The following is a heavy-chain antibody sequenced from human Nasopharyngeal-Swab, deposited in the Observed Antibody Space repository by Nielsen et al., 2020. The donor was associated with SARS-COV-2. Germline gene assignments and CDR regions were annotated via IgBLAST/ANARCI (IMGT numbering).Heavy chain of an antibody. CDR2: INHSGST. Sequence: VRQMPGKGLEWIAEINHSGSTNYNPSLKSRVTLSVDTSTNQFSLELSSVTAADTAVYYCARGLSGIVPAPILGLGPYYSYYYMDVWGKGTTVTVSS. D-gene: IGHD2-2*01. V-gene: IGHV4-34*01. CDR3: ARGLSGIVPAPILGLGPYYSYYYMDV. J-gene: IGHJ6*03.